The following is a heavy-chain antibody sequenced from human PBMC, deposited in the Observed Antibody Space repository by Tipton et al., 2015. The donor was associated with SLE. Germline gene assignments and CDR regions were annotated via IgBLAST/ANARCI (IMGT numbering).Heavy chain of an antibody. CDR2: IDYSGTT. CDR1: DDSISSYY. CDR3: LRSEGY. Sequence: TLSLTCTVSDDSISSYYWNWIRQPPGKGLEWIGYIDYSGTTNYNPSLRSRVTISVDTSKNQFSLRLSSVTAADTAVYYCLRSEGYWGQGALVTVSS. V-gene: IGHV4-59*01. J-gene: IGHJ4*02.